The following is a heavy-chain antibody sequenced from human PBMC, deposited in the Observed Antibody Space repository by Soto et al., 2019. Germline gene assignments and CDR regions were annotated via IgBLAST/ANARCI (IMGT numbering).Heavy chain of an antibody. D-gene: IGHD6-13*01. V-gene: IGHV4-59*08. CDR3: ARGHSSSWGNWFDP. CDR1: GVSISSDY. CDR2: IFYSGSP. J-gene: IGHJ5*02. Sequence: QVQLQESGPGLVKPSETLSLTCTVSGVSISSDYWSWIRQSPGKGLEWIGNIFYSGSPNYNPSLKSRVTISPDTSKNQISLRLNSVTAADTALYYCARGHSSSWGNWFDPWGQGTLVTVSS.